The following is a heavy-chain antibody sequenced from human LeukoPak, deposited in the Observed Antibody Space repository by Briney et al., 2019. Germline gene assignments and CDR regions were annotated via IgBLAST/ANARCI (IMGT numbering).Heavy chain of an antibody. D-gene: IGHD3-22*01. CDR3: ARLCLEITMIVVVFMPPQAWFDP. Sequence: SGTLSLTCAVSGDSITSDKWWTWVRQPPGKGLEWIGEIHHSKSSNYNPSLKSRLTMSIDTSKNQFSMKLTSVTAADTAIYYCARLCLEITMIVVVFMPPQAWFDPWGQGTLVTVSS. CDR1: GDSITSDKW. J-gene: IGHJ5*02. V-gene: IGHV4-4*02. CDR2: IHHSKSS.